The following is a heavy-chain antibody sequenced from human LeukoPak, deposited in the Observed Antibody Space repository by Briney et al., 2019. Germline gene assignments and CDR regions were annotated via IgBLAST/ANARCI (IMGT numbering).Heavy chain of an antibody. CDR1: GGSISSYY. CDR2: IYYSGST. J-gene: IGHJ4*02. V-gene: IGHV4-59*01. D-gene: IGHD2-2*01. CDR3: ARGPWGYCSSTSCSFDY. Sequence: PSETLSLTCNVSGGSISSYYWSWIRQPPGQVPEWIGYIYYSGSTNYNPSLKSRVTILVDTSKNQFSLKLSSVTAADTAVYYCARGPWGYCSSTSCSFDYWGQGTLVTVSS.